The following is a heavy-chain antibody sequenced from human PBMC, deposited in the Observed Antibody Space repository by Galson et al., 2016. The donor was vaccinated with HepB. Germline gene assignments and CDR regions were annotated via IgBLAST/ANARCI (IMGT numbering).Heavy chain of an antibody. V-gene: IGHV1-3*01. CDR2: IDAANGNT. Sequence: SVKVSCKASGSTFSNYAVHWVRQAPGQRLEWMGWIDAANGNTKYSQKFQGRVTITRDTSASTAYMDLSSLKSEDTSVYYCAVTPKYTNGWAFDYWGQGTLVTVSS. J-gene: IGHJ4*02. CDR3: AVTPKYTNGWAFDY. CDR1: GSTFSNYA. D-gene: IGHD5-18*01.